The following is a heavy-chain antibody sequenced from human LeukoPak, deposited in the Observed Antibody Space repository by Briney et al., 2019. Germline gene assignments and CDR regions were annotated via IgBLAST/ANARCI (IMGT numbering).Heavy chain of an antibody. Sequence: SETLSLTCTVSGGSVSSGTYGWTWIRQPPGKGLEWIGYVYYTGSTNYNPSLRSRVTMSLGTSKNQFSLKLSSVTAADTAVYYCAWSPSGNYLSFDFWGQGTLVTVSS. J-gene: IGHJ4*02. CDR3: AWSPSGNYLSFDF. D-gene: IGHD1-26*01. CDR1: GGSVSSGTYG. CDR2: VYYTGST. V-gene: IGHV4-61*01.